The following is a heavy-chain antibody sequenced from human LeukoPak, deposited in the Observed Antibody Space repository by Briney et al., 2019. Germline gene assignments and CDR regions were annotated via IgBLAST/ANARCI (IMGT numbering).Heavy chain of an antibody. CDR1: GYSFTSYW. Sequence: LGESLKISCKGSGYSFTSYWISWVRQMPGKGLGWMGRIDPSDSYTNYSPSFQGHVTISADKSISTAYLQWSSPKASDTAMYYCARHAGAYYYGSGSFPYWGQGTLVTVSS. D-gene: IGHD3-10*01. CDR2: IDPSDSYT. J-gene: IGHJ4*02. CDR3: ARHAGAYYYGSGSFPY. V-gene: IGHV5-10-1*01.